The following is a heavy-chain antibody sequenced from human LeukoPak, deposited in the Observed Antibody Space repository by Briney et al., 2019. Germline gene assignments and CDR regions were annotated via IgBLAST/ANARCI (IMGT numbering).Heavy chain of an antibody. D-gene: IGHD6-13*01. CDR2: INHSGST. CDR3: ARGQQQLVGGEDY. CDR1: GVSFRGYY. J-gene: IGHJ4*02. Sequence: SETLSLTCAVYGVSFRGYYWSWIRQPPGKGLEWIGEINHSGSTNYNPSLKSRVTISVDTSKNQFSLKLSSVTAADTAVYYCARGQQQLVGGEDYWGQGTLVTVSS. V-gene: IGHV4-34*01.